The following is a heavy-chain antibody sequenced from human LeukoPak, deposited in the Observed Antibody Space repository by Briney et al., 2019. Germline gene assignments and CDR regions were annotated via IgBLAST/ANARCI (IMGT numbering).Heavy chain of an antibody. V-gene: IGHV4-39*01. Sequence: SETLSLTCTVSGGSISSSSYYWGWIRQPPGKGLEWIGSIYYSGSTYYNPSLKSRVTISVDTSKNQFSLKLSSVTAADTAVYYCARQVKEYSSSWYGSAFDIWGQGTMVTVSS. CDR3: ARQVKEYSSSWYGSAFDI. CDR1: GGSISSSSYY. D-gene: IGHD6-13*01. J-gene: IGHJ3*02. CDR2: IYYSGST.